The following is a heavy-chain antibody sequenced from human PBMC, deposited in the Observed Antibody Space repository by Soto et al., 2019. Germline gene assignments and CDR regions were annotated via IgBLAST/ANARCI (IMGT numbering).Heavy chain of an antibody. CDR3: ARDLKPQLVHWLDP. CDR1: EGTCVDHG. V-gene: IGHV3-7*01. J-gene: IGHJ5*02. Sequence: LWWGAAEGTCVDHGRSWVSKDQGKGLEWVANIKQDGSQNYYVDSVKGRFTTSRDNTKNSFYLQMNSLRAEDTAVYYCARDLKPQLVHWLDPPGQ. CDR2: IKQDGSQN. D-gene: IGHD6-13*01.